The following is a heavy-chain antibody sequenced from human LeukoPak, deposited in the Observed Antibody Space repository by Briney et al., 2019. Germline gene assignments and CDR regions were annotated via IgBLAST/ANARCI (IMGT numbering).Heavy chain of an antibody. D-gene: IGHD3-10*01. CDR2: ISWDGGST. Sequence: GGSLRLPCAASGFTFDDYAMHWVRQAPGKGLEWVSLISWDGGSTYYADSVKGRFTISRDNSKNSLYLQMNSLRAEDTALYYCAKGWGVRGVEFDYWGQGTLVTVSS. J-gene: IGHJ4*02. V-gene: IGHV3-43D*03. CDR3: AKGWGVRGVEFDY. CDR1: GFTFDDYA.